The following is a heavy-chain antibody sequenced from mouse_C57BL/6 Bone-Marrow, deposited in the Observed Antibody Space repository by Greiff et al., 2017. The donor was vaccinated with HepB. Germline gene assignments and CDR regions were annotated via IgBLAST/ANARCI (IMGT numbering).Heavy chain of an antibody. CDR1: DSEVFPIAY. Sequence: QVQLQQSGSELRSPGSSVKLSCKDFDSEVFPIAYMSWVRQKPGHGFEWIGGILSSIGRTFYGEKLEDNATVDADTLSNTAYLELNSLTSEDSAIYYCARAATVVANPYYFDYWGQGTTLTVSS. D-gene: IGHD1-1*01. CDR3: ARAATVVANPYYFDY. V-gene: IGHV15-2*01. J-gene: IGHJ2*01. CDR2: ILSSIGRT.